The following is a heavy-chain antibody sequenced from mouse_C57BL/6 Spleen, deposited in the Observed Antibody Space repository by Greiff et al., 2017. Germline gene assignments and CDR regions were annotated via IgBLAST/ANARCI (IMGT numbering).Heavy chain of an antibody. V-gene: IGHV5-17*01. CDR1: GFTFSDYG. J-gene: IGHJ1*03. D-gene: IGHD2-5*01. CDR2: ISSGSSTI. CDR3: AKPPAYYSNYVYFDV. Sequence: EVKLQESGGGLVKPGGSLKLSCAASGFTFSDYGMHWVRQAPEKGLEWVAYISSGSSTIYYADTVKGRFTISRDNAKNTLFLQMTSLRSEDTAMYYCAKPPAYYSNYVYFDVWGTGTTVTVAS.